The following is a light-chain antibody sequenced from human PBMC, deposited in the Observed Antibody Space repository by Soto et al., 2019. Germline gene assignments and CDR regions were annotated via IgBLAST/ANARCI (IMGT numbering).Light chain of an antibody. Sequence: EIVLTQSPGTLSLSPGQRATLSCRASESISRDYLAWYQQRLGQAPRLLIYGASSGATGIPDRFSGSGSGTEFTLTISSLQPDDFATYYCQQCNTFWTFGQGTKVDIK. CDR2: GAS. CDR1: ESISRDY. CDR3: QQCNTFWT. J-gene: IGKJ1*01. V-gene: IGKV3-20*01.